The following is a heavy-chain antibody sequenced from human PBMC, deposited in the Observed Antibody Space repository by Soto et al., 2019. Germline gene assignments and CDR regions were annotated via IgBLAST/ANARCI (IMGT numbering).Heavy chain of an antibody. D-gene: IGHD2-21*02. Sequence: QVQLVESGGGVVQPGRSLRLSCAASGFTFSSYAMHWVRQAPGKGLEWVAVISYDGSNKYYADSVKGRFTISRDNSKKTLYLQMNSLRAEATAVYYCARDPVAYCGGDCRTFDYWGQGTLVTVSS. CDR1: GFTFSSYA. V-gene: IGHV3-30-3*01. CDR2: ISYDGSNK. J-gene: IGHJ4*02. CDR3: ARDPVAYCGGDCRTFDY.